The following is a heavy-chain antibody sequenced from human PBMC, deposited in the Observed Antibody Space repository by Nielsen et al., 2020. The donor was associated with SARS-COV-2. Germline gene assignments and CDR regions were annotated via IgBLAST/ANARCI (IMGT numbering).Heavy chain of an antibody. D-gene: IGHD6-6*01. CDR1: GFTVSSNY. Sequence: GSLKISCVASGFTVSSNYMSWVRQAPGKGLEWVSVIYSGGSTYYADSVKGRFTISRDNSKNTLYLQMNSLRAEDTAVYYCARWIAARGLDYWGQGTLVTVSS. CDR3: ARWIAARGLDY. J-gene: IGHJ4*02. CDR2: IYSGGST. V-gene: IGHV3-53*01.